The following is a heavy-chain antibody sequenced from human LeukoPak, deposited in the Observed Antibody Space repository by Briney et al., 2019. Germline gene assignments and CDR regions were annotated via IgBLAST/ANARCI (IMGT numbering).Heavy chain of an antibody. J-gene: IGHJ5*02. V-gene: IGHV1-24*01. CDR1: GYTLTELS. CDR3: ARARPYSSGWYKRDWFDP. CDR2: FDPEDGET. D-gene: IGHD6-19*01. Sequence: ASVKVSCKVSGYTLTELSMHWVRQAPGKGLEWMGGFDPEDGETIYARKFQGRVTMTEDTSTDTAYMELSSLRSEDTAVYYCARARPYSSGWYKRDWFDPWGQGTLVTVSS.